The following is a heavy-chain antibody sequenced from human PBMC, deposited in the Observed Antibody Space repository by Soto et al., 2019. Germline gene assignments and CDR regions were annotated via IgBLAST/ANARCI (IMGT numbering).Heavy chain of an antibody. CDR1: GYTFTGYY. Sequence: ASVKVSCKASGYTFTGYYMHWVRQAPGQGLEWMGWINPNSGGTNYAQKFQGWVTMTRDTSINTAYMELSRLRSDDTAVYYCARESRGRRFGELFAYFDYWGQGTLVTVSS. CDR3: ARESRGRRFGELFAYFDY. D-gene: IGHD3-10*01. V-gene: IGHV1-2*04. J-gene: IGHJ4*02. CDR2: INPNSGGT.